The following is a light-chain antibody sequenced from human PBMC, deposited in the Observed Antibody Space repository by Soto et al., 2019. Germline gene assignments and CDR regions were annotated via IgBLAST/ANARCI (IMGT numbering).Light chain of an antibody. V-gene: IGLV2-8*01. J-gene: IGLJ3*02. Sequence: QSALTQPPSASGSPGQSVTISCTGTSSDVGRYKYVSWYQQYPGKAPKVMIYEVNKRPSGVPDRFSGSKSGNTASLTVSGLQTEDEAHYYCSSFAGSSKLVFGGGTKDTVL. CDR2: EVN. CDR3: SSFAGSSKLV. CDR1: SSDVGRYKY.